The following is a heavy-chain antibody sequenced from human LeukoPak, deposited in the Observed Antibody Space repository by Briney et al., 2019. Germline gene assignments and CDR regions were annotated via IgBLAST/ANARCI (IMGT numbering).Heavy chain of an antibody. V-gene: IGHV3-30*02. CDR3: AKYVVPAAVFDY. Sequence: PGGSLRLSCAVSGFIFSSYGMNWVRQAPGKGLEWVAFIRYDGSHKNYADSVKGRFTISRDNSQNTLYLQMNSLRAEDTAVYYCAKYVVPAAVFDYWGQGTLVTVSS. J-gene: IGHJ4*02. CDR2: IRYDGSHK. D-gene: IGHD2-2*01. CDR1: GFIFSSYG.